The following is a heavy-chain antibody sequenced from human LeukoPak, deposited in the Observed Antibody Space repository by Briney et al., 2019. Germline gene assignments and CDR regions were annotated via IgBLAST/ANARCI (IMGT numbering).Heavy chain of an antibody. J-gene: IGHJ4*02. CDR3: AKAAPNYYDSSGYYYYDYFDY. CDR1: GFTFSSYA. D-gene: IGHD3-22*01. V-gene: IGHV3-23*01. Sequence: PGGSLRLSCAASGFTFSSYAMSWVRQAPGKGLEWVSAISGSGGSTYYADSVKGRYTISRDNSKNTLYLQMNSLRAEDTAVYYCAKAAPNYYDSSGYYYYDYFDYWGQGTLVTVSS. CDR2: ISGSGGST.